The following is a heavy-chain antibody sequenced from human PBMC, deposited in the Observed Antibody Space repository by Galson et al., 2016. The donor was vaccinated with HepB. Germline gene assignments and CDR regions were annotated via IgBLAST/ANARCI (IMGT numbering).Heavy chain of an antibody. D-gene: IGHD3-3*01. CDR1: GXXFSXXX. J-gene: IGHJ4*02. CDR3: AKVIIPYDFWSALPFDY. Sequence: SLXXXCAASGXXFSXXXMHXXXQAXXKGLXXVAVISYDGSXKYYADXVKGRFTITRDNAKNTLYLQMNSLRAEXTAVYYCAKVIIPYDFWSALPFDYWGQGTLVTVSS. CDR2: ISYDGSXK. V-gene: IGHV3-30*18.